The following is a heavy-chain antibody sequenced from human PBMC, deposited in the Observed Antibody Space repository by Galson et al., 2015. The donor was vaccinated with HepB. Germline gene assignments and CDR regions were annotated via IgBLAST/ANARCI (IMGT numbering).Heavy chain of an antibody. CDR3: ARETTGTTWFPGPTQENYYFDS. V-gene: IGHV1-2*06. D-gene: IGHD1-7*01. CDR2: INPNSGGT. Sequence: SVKVSCKASGYTFTDYYVHWMRQAPGQGLEWMGRINPNSGGTNYAQNFQGRVTMTRDTSISTTYMELRRLRSADTAVFYCARETTGTTWFPGPTQENYYFDSWGQGTLVAVSS. J-gene: IGHJ4*02. CDR1: GYTFTDYY.